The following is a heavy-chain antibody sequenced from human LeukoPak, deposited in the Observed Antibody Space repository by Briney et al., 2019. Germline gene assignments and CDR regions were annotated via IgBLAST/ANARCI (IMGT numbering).Heavy chain of an antibody. J-gene: IGHJ4*02. Sequence: GGSLRLSCAASGFTFSSYSMNWVRQAPGKGLEWVSSISSSSSYIYYADSVKGRFTISRDNAKNSLYLQMNSLRAEDTAVYYRARDGRYYDSSGYYQDYWGQGTLVTVSS. D-gene: IGHD3-22*01. CDR1: GFTFSSYS. CDR2: ISSSSSYI. CDR3: ARDGRYYDSSGYYQDY. V-gene: IGHV3-21*01.